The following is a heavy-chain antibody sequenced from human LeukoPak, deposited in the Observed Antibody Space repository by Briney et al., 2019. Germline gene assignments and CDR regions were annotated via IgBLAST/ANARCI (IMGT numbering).Heavy chain of an antibody. D-gene: IGHD4-17*01. CDR3: ARARIYGDYSDY. Sequence: ASVKVSCKAPGNTLITHYISWVRQAPGQGLEWVGWISAYNGNTNYAQKLQGRVTMTTDTSTSTAYMELRSLRSDDTAVYYCARARIYGDYSDYWGQGTLVTVSS. CDR1: GNTLITHY. V-gene: IGHV1-18*01. J-gene: IGHJ4*02. CDR2: ISAYNGNT.